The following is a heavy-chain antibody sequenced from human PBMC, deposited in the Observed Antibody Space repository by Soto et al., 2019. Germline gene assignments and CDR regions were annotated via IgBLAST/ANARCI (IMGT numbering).Heavy chain of an antibody. J-gene: IGHJ3*02. Sequence: SETLSLTCTVSGGYISSYYWSWIRQPPGKGLEWIGYIYYSGSTNYNPSLKSRVTISVDTSKNQFSLKLSSVTAADTAVYYCARELDGGNSNDAFDIWGQGTMVTVS. CDR3: ARELDGGNSNDAFDI. D-gene: IGHD2-21*02. CDR2: IYYSGST. V-gene: IGHV4-59*01. CDR1: GGYISSYY.